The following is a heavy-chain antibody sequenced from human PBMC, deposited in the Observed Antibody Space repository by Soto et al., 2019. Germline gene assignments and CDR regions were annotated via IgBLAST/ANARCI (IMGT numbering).Heavy chain of an antibody. CDR2: VKDRSQNYAT. CDR1: GFSVSGWY. CDR3: AREGDARWLDS. J-gene: IGHJ5*01. V-gene: IGHV3-72*01. Sequence: EVHLVESGGGLVQPGGAARLSCAASGFSVSGWYMDWVRQEPGKGLEWVSRVKDRSQNYATEYAASVKGRFTVSRHPSQDSMYLQMNSLKIEDTAVYYFAREGDARWLDSWGQGTLVTVS. D-gene: IGHD1-26*01.